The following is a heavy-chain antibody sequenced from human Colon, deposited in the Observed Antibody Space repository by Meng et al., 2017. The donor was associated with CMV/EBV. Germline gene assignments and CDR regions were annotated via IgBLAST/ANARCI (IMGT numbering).Heavy chain of an antibody. V-gene: IGHV3-74*03. D-gene: IGHD3-10*01. CDR3: ARTNDFGSGMAFDP. J-gene: IGHJ5*02. CDR1: GFPFSRYW. CDR2: ISSDGSRA. Sequence: GESLKISCAASGFPFSRYWMHWVRQTPGRGLVWVSHISSDGSRATYADSVRGRFTVSRDNAKNTLYLQMNSLRAEDTAVYYCARTNDFGSGMAFDPWGQGTLVTVSS.